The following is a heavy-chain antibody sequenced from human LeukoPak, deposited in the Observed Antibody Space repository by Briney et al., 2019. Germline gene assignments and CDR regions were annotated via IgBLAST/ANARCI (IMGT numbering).Heavy chain of an antibody. CDR2: IHHSEST. J-gene: IGHJ6*04. CDR3: ARSPYTYYAMDV. V-gene: IGHV4-4*02. CDR1: GDSISSRNW. D-gene: IGHD4-11*01. Sequence: PSETLSLTCDVSGDSISSRNWWSWDRQSPGKGLEWIGEIHHSESTNSNPSLKSRVTISVDKSKNQISLKLTSVTAADTAVYFCARSPYTYYAMDVWGKGTTVTVSS.